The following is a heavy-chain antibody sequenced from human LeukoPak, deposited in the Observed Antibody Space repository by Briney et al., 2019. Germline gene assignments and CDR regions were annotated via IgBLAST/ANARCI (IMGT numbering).Heavy chain of an antibody. CDR3: ARENWNPDY. D-gene: IGHD1-1*01. Sequence: SETLSLTCTVSGYSISSGYYWGWIRQPPGKGLEWIGNIYHSGRTANNPSLKSRVTMSVDTSKDQISLKLTSVTAADTAVYYCARENWNPDYWGQGTLVTVSS. V-gene: IGHV4-38-2*02. J-gene: IGHJ4*02. CDR1: GYSISSGYY. CDR2: IYHSGRT.